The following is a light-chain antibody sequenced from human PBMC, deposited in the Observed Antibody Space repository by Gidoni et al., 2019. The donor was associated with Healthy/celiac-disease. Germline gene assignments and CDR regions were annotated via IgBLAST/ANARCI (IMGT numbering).Light chain of an antibody. J-gene: IGLJ2*01. V-gene: IGLV3-25*03. CDR1: ALPTQY. CDR3: QSADTSGTYVV. CDR2: KDS. Sequence: SYELTQPPPVSGSPGQTARNTCSGDALPTQYAYWYQQKPGQAPVLVIYKDSERPSGIPERFSGSSSGTTVTLTICGVQADDEADYYCQSADTSGTYVVFGGGTKLTV.